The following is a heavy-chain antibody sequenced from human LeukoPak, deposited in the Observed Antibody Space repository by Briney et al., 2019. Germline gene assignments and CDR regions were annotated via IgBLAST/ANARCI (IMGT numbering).Heavy chain of an antibody. CDR1: GGSFSGYY. CDR3: ARGLRVTIFGVVTNYYMDV. V-gene: IGHV4-34*01. Sequence: PSETLSLTCAVYGGSFSGYYWSWIRQPPGKGLEWIGEINHSGSTNYNPSLKSRVTISVDTSKNQFSLKLSSVTAADTAVYYCARGLRVTIFGVVTNYYMDVWGKGTTVTVSS. CDR2: INHSGST. J-gene: IGHJ6*03. D-gene: IGHD3-3*01.